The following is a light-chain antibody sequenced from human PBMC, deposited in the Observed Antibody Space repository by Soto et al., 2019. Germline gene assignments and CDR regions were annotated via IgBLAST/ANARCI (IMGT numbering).Light chain of an antibody. V-gene: IGKV3-11*01. Sequence: EGVLTQSPATLSLSPGDRATLSCRASQSVSIEFAWYQQKPGQAPRLLIYDASNRATGIPARFSGSGSGTDFTLTISSLDPEDFAVYYCQHRHNFGPGTKVDI. J-gene: IGKJ3*01. CDR1: QSVSIE. CDR2: DAS. CDR3: QHRHN.